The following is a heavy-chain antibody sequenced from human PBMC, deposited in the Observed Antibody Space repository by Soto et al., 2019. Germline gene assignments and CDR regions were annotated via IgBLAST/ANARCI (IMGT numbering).Heavy chain of an antibody. Sequence: QVQLVQSGAEVQKPESSVKVSCKAPGGTFSTYAISWVRQAPGQGLEWMGGIIPMFGTANYAQRFQDRVTITADDSTNTVYMELSSLRPEDTAVYFCASGIQLWLRRINNGYSGWGQGTLVTVSS. V-gene: IGHV1-69*12. J-gene: IGHJ4*02. CDR1: GGTFSTYA. D-gene: IGHD5-18*01. CDR2: IIPMFGTA. CDR3: ASGIQLWLRRINNGYSG.